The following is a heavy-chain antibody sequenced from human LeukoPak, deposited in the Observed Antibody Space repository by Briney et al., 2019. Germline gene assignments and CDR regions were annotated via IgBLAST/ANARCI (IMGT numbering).Heavy chain of an antibody. CDR3: ARGIAAAGTFSAYYYYYGMDV. V-gene: IGHV4-59*01. Sequence: SETLSLTCTVSGGSISSYYWSWIRQPPGKGLEWIGYIYYSGSTNYNPSLKSRVTISVDTSKNQFSLKLSSVTAADTAVYYCARGIAAAGTFSAYYYYYGMDVWGQGTTVTVSS. J-gene: IGHJ6*02. CDR2: IYYSGST. D-gene: IGHD6-13*01. CDR1: GGSISSYY.